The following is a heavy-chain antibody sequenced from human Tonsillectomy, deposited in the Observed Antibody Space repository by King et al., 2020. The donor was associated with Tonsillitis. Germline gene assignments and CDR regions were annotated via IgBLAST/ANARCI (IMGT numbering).Heavy chain of an antibody. J-gene: IGHJ4*02. D-gene: IGHD2-21*01. CDR2: IYYSGST. CDR1: GGSIISYY. V-gene: IGHV4-59*08. Sequence: QLQESGPGLVKPSETLSLTCTVSGGSIISYYWTWIRQRPGKGLAWIGYIYYSGSTNFNPSLKSRVTMSADTSKSQFSLRLKSVTAADTAVYYCARQAYCSGAYCSPFDYWGQGTLVTVSS. CDR3: ARQAYCSGAYCSPFDY.